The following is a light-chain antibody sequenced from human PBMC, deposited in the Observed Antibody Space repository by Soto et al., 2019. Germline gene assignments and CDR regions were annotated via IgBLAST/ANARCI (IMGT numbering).Light chain of an antibody. V-gene: IGKV4-1*01. Sequence: DIVMTQSPDSLAVSLGERANLNCKSSQSVLSTSNSRNSLAWYQQKPGQPPKVLIYWASTRESGVPDRFSGGGSGTEFTLTSSSLQAEDVALYCWQQYYDTPRPFGQGTQVEIK. CDR1: QSVLSTSNSRNS. CDR3: QQYYDTPRP. J-gene: IGKJ1*01. CDR2: WAS.